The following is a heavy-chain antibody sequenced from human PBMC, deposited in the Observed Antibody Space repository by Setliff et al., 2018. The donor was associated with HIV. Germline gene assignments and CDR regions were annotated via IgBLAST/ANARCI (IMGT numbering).Heavy chain of an antibody. CDR1: GYTFTSYS. Sequence: ASVKVSCKASGYTFTSYSMHWVRQAPGQRLEWMGWLRTGTGDTSYSEKFQGRLTITRDTSANTAYMELSNLRTEDAAMYYCVKSGSGWHGVDYWGQGTLVTVSS. D-gene: IGHD6-19*01. J-gene: IGHJ4*02. CDR2: LRTGTGDT. CDR3: VKSGSGWHGVDY. V-gene: IGHV1-3*04.